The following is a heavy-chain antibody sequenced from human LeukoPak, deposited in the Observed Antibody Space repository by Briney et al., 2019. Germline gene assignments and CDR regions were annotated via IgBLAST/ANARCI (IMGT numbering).Heavy chain of an antibody. CDR1: GYTFTGYY. Sequence: ASVKVSCKASGYTFTGYYMHWVRQAPGQGLEWMGWINPNSGGTNYAQKFQGWVTMTRDTSISTAYMELSRLRSDDTAVYYCARERSVGDDWRDYYYYGMDVWGQGTTVTVSS. CDR3: ARERSVGDDWRDYYYYGMDV. J-gene: IGHJ6*02. V-gene: IGHV1-2*04. D-gene: IGHD3-16*01. CDR2: INPNSGGT.